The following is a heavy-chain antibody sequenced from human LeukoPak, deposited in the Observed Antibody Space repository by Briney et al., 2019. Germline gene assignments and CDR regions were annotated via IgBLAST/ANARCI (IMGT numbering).Heavy chain of an antibody. J-gene: IGHJ4*02. D-gene: IGHD3-3*01. CDR2: IYPDDSDT. Sequence: GESLKISCQGFGYNFSNYWIAWVRQMPGKGLEWMGIIYPDDSDTTYSPSFQGQVTISADKSISTAYLQWSSLKASDTAMYYCARAPLLEWPPGCFDYWGQGTLVTVSS. CDR3: ARAPLLEWPPGCFDY. V-gene: IGHV5-51*01. CDR1: GYNFSNYW.